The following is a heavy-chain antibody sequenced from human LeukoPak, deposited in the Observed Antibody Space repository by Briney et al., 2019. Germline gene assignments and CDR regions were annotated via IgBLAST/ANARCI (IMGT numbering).Heavy chain of an antibody. V-gene: IGHV1-69*04. CDR3: ARDFPLEYCSSTSCYNP. J-gene: IGHJ5*02. Sequence: GASVKVSRKASGGTFSSYAISWVRQAPGQGLEWMGRIIPILGIANYAQKFQGRVTITADKSTSTAYMELSSLRSEDTAVYYCARDFPLEYCSSTSCYNPWGQGTLVTVSS. CDR2: IIPILGIA. D-gene: IGHD2-2*02. CDR1: GGTFSSYA.